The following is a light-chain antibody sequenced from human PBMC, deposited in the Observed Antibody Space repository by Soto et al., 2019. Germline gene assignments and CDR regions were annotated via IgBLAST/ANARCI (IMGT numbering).Light chain of an antibody. CDR3: QQYVRSPGT. V-gene: IGKV3-20*01. CDR1: QGVSNY. J-gene: IGKJ1*01. Sequence: EIVLTQSPGTLSLSPGERATLSCRASQGVSNYLAWYQQTPGQAPRLLIYGASSRATAIPDRFSGSGSGTDFTLTISRLEPEDFAVYYCQQYVRSPGTFGQGTKVEIK. CDR2: GAS.